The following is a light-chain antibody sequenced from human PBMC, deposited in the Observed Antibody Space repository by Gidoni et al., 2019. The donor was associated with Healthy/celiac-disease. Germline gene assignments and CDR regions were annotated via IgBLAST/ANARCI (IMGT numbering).Light chain of an antibody. CDR1: QSISSW. J-gene: IGKJ2*01. CDR3: QQYNSLYGWYT. V-gene: IGKV1-5*03. Sequence: DIQMTQSPSTLSASVGDRVTITCRASQSISSWLAWYQQKPGKAPKLLIYKASSLESGVPSRFSGSGSGTEFTLTISSLQPDDFATYYCQQYNSLYGWYTFGQGTKLEIK. CDR2: KAS.